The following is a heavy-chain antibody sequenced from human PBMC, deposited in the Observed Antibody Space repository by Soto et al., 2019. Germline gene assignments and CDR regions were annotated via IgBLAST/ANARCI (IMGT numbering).Heavy chain of an antibody. D-gene: IGHD1-26*01. Sequence: PGGSLRLSCAASGLTFRSYWMHWVRQAPGKGLVWVSRINTDGSVAMYVDSVKGRFTISRDNAKNSLYLQMNSLRDEDTAVYYCAREGGNLNWFDPWGQGTLVTVSS. CDR3: AREGGNLNWFDP. J-gene: IGHJ5*02. V-gene: IGHV3-74*03. CDR2: INTDGSVA. CDR1: GLTFRSYW.